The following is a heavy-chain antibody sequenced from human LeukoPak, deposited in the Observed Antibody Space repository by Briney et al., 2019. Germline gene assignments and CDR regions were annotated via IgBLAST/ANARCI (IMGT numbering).Heavy chain of an antibody. CDR3: VPRSRGMDV. V-gene: IGHV3-53*01. CDR2: IYSGGST. J-gene: IGHJ6*02. Sequence: GGPLRLSCAVSEFIVSSNYMSWVRQAPGKGLEWVSVIYSGGSTYYADSVKGRFIISRDNSKNTLYLQMNSLRAEDTAVYYCVPRSRGMDVWGQGTTVIVSS. CDR1: EFIVSSNY. D-gene: IGHD3-10*01.